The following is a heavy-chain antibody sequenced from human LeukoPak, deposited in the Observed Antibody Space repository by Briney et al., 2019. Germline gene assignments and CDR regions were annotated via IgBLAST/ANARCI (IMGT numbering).Heavy chain of an antibody. CDR1: GYTFTSYG. J-gene: IGHJ6*03. CDR3: ARGRYSSSWYVVVGYYYMDV. D-gene: IGHD6-13*01. CDR2: ISAYSGNT. V-gene: IGHV1-18*01. Sequence: ASVKVSCKASGYTFTSYGISWVRQAPGQGLEWMGWISAYSGNTNYAQKLQGRVTMTTDTSTSTAYMELRSLRSDDTAVYYCARGRYSSSWYVVVGYYYMDVWGKGTTVTVSS.